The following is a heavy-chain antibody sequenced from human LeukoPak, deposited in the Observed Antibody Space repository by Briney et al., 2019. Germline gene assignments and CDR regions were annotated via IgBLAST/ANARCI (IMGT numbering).Heavy chain of an antibody. Sequence: PSETLSLTCTVSGGSISNYYWSWIRQPPGKGLEWIGYIYYSGSTNYNPSLKSRVTISVDTSKNQLSLKLSSVTAADTAVYYCAAYSGYSYGYFHYWGQGTLVTVSS. J-gene: IGHJ4*02. CDR3: AAYSGYSYGYFHY. D-gene: IGHD5-18*01. CDR2: IYYSGST. CDR1: GGSISNYY. V-gene: IGHV4-59*01.